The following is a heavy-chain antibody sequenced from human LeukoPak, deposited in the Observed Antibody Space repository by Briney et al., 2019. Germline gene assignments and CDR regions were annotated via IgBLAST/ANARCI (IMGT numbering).Heavy chain of an antibody. D-gene: IGHD3-22*01. J-gene: IGHJ3*02. CDR3: ARDRYYYDSSGYYSAFDT. V-gene: IGHV4-34*10. CDR2: ISQNGDS. Sequence: PSETLSLTCAVYGGSFSGYYWSWIRQPPGKGLEWIAEISQNGDSNYNPSLKSRVTMSVDTSKNQFSLRLRSVTAADTAVYYCARDRYYYDSSGYYSAFDTWGQGTMVTVSS. CDR1: GGSFSGYY.